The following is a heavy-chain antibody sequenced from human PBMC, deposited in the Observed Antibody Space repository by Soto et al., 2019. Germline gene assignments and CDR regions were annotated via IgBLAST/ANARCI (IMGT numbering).Heavy chain of an antibody. Sequence: PGESLKISCAASGFTFSSYAMHWVRQAPGKGLEWVAVISYDGSNKYYADSVKGRFTISRDNSKNTLYLQMNSLRAEDTAVYYCARDGVRFLEWLLYYYYGMDVWGQGTTVTVSS. J-gene: IGHJ6*02. CDR3: ARDGVRFLEWLLYYYYGMDV. V-gene: IGHV3-30-3*01. D-gene: IGHD3-3*01. CDR1: GFTFSSYA. CDR2: ISYDGSNK.